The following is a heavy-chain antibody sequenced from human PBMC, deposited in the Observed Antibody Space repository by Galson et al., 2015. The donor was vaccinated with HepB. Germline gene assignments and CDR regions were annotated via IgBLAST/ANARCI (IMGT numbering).Heavy chain of an antibody. CDR3: ARYPVYYGDYGAWAPCDY. V-gene: IGHV3-33*01. Sequence: SLRLSCAASGFTFSSYGMHWVRQAPGKGLEWVAVIWYDGSNKYYADSVKGRFTISRDNSKNTLYLQMNSLRAEDTAVYYCARYPVYYGDYGAWAPCDYWGQGTLVTVSS. D-gene: IGHD4-17*01. CDR1: GFTFSSYG. CDR2: IWYDGSNK. J-gene: IGHJ4*02.